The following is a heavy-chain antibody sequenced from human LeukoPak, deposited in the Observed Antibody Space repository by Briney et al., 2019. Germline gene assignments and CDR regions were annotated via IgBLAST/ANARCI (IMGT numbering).Heavy chain of an antibody. CDR1: GGSISSSSYY. CDR2: IYYSGST. Sequence: SETLSLTCTVSGGSISSSSYYWGWIRQPPGKGPEWIGNIYYSGSTYYSPSLKSRVTISVDTSKNHFSLKLNSVTAADTAVYYCAKPSNYYGSATDAFDFWGQGTMVTVSS. J-gene: IGHJ3*01. CDR3: AKPSNYYGSATDAFDF. V-gene: IGHV4-39*07. D-gene: IGHD3-10*01.